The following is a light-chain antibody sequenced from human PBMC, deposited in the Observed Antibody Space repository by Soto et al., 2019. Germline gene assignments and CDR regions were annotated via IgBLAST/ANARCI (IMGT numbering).Light chain of an antibody. CDR3: AAWDDSLSGRV. Sequence: QSLLTQPPSASGTPGQRVTISCSGSTSNIGSNYVYWYQQLPGTAPKLLIYMNNQRPSGVPDRFSGSKSGTSASLAISGLRSEDEADYYCAAWDDSLSGRVFGGGTKLTVL. CDR2: MNN. V-gene: IGLV1-47*01. CDR1: TSNIGSNY. J-gene: IGLJ2*01.